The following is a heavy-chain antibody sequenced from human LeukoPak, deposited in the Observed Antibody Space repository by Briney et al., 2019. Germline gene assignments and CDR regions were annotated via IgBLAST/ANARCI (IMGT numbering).Heavy chain of an antibody. J-gene: IGHJ5*02. D-gene: IGHD3-10*01. CDR2: INPNSGDT. CDR3: ARGDYYGSPKVVAA. CDR1: VYTFTDSY. Sequence: GASVKVSCKASVYTFTDSYVNSVREAPGQGLEWMGWINPNSGDTNYAQKFQDRVTMTRDTSISTAYIELNLLRSDDTAVYYCARGDYYGSPKVVAAWGQGTLVTVSS. V-gene: IGHV1-2*02.